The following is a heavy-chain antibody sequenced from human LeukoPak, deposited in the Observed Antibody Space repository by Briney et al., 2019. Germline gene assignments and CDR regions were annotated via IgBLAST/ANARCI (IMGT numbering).Heavy chain of an antibody. J-gene: IGHJ5*02. CDR1: GFTFRKYW. V-gene: IGHV3-7*01. D-gene: IGHD3-10*01. CDR3: ARDSKLLWFGELLYGYNWFDP. CDR2: INQDGSET. Sequence: GGSLRLSCAASGFTFRKYWMSWVRQAPGKGLEWVANINQDGSETYYADSVKGRFTMSRDNGKNSLDLQMNSLRAEDTAVYYCARDSKLLWFGELLYGYNWFDPWGQGTLVTVSS.